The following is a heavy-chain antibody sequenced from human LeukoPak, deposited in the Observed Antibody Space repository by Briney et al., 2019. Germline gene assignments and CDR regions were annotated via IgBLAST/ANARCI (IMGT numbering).Heavy chain of an antibody. CDR1: GFTFSDYY. J-gene: IGHJ4*02. CDR2: ISSSSSYT. V-gene: IGHV3-11*05. D-gene: IGHD4-17*01. CDR3: ARVGTVTTGTPGTFDY. Sequence: AGGSLRLYCAASGFTFSDYYMSWIRQAPGKGLEWVSYISSSSSYTNYADSVKGRFTISRDNAKNSLYLQMNSLRAEDTAVYYCARVGTVTTGTPGTFDYWGQGTLVTVSS.